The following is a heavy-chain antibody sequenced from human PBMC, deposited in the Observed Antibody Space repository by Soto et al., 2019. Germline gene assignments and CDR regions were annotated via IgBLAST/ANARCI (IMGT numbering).Heavy chain of an antibody. CDR1: GGSISGYY. Sequence: SETLSLTCTVSGGSISGYYWSWIRQPPGMGLEWIGYIYYSGSTNYDPSLKSRVTVSVDTSKNHFSLKLSSLTAADTAIYYCARTLYSAYGDYSSDYWGQGPLVTVSS. CDR3: ARTLYSAYGDYSSDY. V-gene: IGHV4-59*08. J-gene: IGHJ4*02. CDR2: IYYSGST. D-gene: IGHD4-17*01.